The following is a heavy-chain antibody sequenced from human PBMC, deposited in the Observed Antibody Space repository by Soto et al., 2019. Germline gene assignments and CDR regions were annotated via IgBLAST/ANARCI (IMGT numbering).Heavy chain of an antibody. J-gene: IGHJ3*01. Sequence: GGSLRLSCTASGFDFNNSWMHWVRQAPGKGLVWLARINTDGTSTGYADSVKGRLSISRDNAKNTVYLQMDSLRAEDTAVYFCASQGCNSGGICYPYRGFDVWGQGAMVTVSS. CDR3: ASQGCNSGGICYPYRGFDV. D-gene: IGHD2-15*01. V-gene: IGHV3-74*01. CDR1: GFDFNNSW. CDR2: INTDGTST.